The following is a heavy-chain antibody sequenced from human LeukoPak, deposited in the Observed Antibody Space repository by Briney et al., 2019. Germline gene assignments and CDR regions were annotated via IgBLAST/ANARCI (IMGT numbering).Heavy chain of an antibody. CDR1: GGTFSSYA. CDR3: ARTYYDSSGYYQPFDY. D-gene: IGHD3-22*01. V-gene: IGHV1-69*01. CDR2: IIPIFGTA. J-gene: IGHJ4*02. Sequence: SVKVSCKASGGTFSSYAISWVRQAPGQGLEWMGGIIPIFGTANYAQKFQGRVTITADESRSTAYMELSSLRSEDTAVYYCARTYYDSSGYYQPFDYWGQGTLVTVSS.